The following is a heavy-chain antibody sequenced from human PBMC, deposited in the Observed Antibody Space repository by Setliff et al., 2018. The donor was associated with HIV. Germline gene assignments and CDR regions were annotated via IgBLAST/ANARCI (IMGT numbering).Heavy chain of an antibody. V-gene: IGHV4-39*07. CDR1: GGSISSNNDH. J-gene: IGHJ4*02. CDR3: ARDPHYFDTSGYYSYFYFDF. CDR2: ISHSGNT. Sequence: SETLSLTCTVSGGSISSNNDHWGWIRQPPGKGLEWIGSISHSGNTYHNPSLQSRVTISLDMSESQFSLKLRSMSAADTAVYYCARDPHYFDTSGYYSYFYFDFWGQGMLVTVSS. D-gene: IGHD3-22*01.